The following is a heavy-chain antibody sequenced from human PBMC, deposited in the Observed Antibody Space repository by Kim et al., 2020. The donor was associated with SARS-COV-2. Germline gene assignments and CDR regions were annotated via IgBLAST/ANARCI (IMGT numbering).Heavy chain of an antibody. V-gene: IGHV1-2*06. CDR3: ARSRHYYDSSGYLGY. J-gene: IGHJ4*02. Sequence: ASVKVSCKASGYTFTGYYMHWVRQAPGQGLEWMGRINPNSGGTNYAQKFQGRVTMTRDTSISTAYMELSRLRSDDTAVYYCARSRHYYDSSGYLGYWGQGTLVTVSS. CDR1: GYTFTGYY. D-gene: IGHD3-22*01. CDR2: INPNSGGT.